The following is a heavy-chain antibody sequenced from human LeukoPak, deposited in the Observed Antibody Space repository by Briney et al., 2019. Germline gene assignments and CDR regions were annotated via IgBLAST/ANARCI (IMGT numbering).Heavy chain of an antibody. J-gene: IGHJ5*02. CDR2: ISSSSSYI. Sequence: SGGSLRLSCAASGFTFSSYSMNWVRQAPGKGLEWASSISSSSSYIYYADSVKGRFTISRDNAKNSLYLQMNSLRAEDTAVYYCARSGVAGPPMGWFDPWGQGTLVTVSS. CDR3: ARSGVAGPPMGWFDP. CDR1: GFTFSSYS. D-gene: IGHD6-19*01. V-gene: IGHV3-21*01.